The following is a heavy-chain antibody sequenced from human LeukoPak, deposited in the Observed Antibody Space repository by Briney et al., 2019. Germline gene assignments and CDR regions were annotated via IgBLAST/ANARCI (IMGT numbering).Heavy chain of an antibody. J-gene: IGHJ4*02. CDR2: IYYSGST. D-gene: IGHD2-2*01. V-gene: IGHV4-59*01. CDR1: GGSISSYY. Sequence: SETLSLTCTVSGGSISSYYWSWIRQPPGKGLEWIGYIYYSGSTNYNPSLKSRVTISVDTSKNQFSLRLTSVTAADTAVYYCARYSTSWDYWGQGTLVTVSS. CDR3: ARYSTSWDY.